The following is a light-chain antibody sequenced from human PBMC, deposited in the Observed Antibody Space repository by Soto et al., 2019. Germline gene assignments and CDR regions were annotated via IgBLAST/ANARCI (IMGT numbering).Light chain of an antibody. CDR3: QQRSNWPPWT. J-gene: IGKJ1*01. CDR2: DAS. V-gene: IGKV3-11*01. Sequence: EIVLTQSPATLSLSPGERATLSCRASQSVSSYLVWYQQKPGQAPRLLIYDASNSATGIPARFSGSGSGTDFTLTISSLEPEDFAVYYCQQRSNWPPWTFGQGTKVEIK. CDR1: QSVSSY.